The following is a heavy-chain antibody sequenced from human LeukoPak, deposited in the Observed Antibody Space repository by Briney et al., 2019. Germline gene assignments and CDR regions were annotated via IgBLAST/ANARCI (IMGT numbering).Heavy chain of an antibody. CDR2: INHSGSA. V-gene: IGHV4-34*01. CDR3: ARGDLGYCSGGSCYLYYFDY. Sequence: SETLSLTCAVYGGSFSGYYWTWIRQPPGKGLEWIGEINHSGSANYNPSLKSRVMTSVDTSKNQFSLKLSSVTAADTAVYYCARGDLGYCSGGSCYLYYFDYWGQGTLVTVSS. D-gene: IGHD2-15*01. J-gene: IGHJ4*02. CDR1: GGSFSGYY.